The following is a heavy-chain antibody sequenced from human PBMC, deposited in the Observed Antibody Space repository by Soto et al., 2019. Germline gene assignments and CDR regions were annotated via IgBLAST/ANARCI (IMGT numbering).Heavy chain of an antibody. CDR1: GGSFSGYY. V-gene: IGHV4-34*01. J-gene: IGHJ4*02. D-gene: IGHD6-19*01. CDR3: AREGTTSPGIAVAGGYD. CDR2: INHSGST. Sequence: SETLSLTCAVYGGSFSGYYWSWIRQPPGKGLEWIGEINHSGSTNYNPSLKSRVTISVDTSKNQFSLKLSSVTAADTAVYYCAREGTTSPGIAVAGGYDWGQGTLVTVSS.